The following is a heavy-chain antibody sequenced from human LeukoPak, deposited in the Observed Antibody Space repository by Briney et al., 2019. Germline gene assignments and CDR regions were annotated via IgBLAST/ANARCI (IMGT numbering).Heavy chain of an antibody. J-gene: IGHJ4*02. CDR2: IYSGGST. D-gene: IGHD3-16*01. CDR1: GFTVSSNY. Sequence: GGSLRLSCAASGFTVSSNYMSWVRQAPGKGLEWVSVIYSGGSTYYADSVKGRFSISRDNSKNTLYMQMNSLRAEDTAVYYCVKDVRWGQGFYFDSWGRGTLVTVSS. V-gene: IGHV3-53*01. CDR3: VKDVRWGQGFYFDS.